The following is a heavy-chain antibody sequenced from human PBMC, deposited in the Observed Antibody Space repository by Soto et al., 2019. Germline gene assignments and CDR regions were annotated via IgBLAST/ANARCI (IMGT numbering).Heavy chain of an antibody. CDR1: GGSFSGYY. Sequence: QVQLQQWGAGPLRPLETLSLTCGVSGGSFSGYYWAWIRQSPGKGLEWVGEINERGSINYNPSLKSRVSISVDTSKKHYSLNLRSVTAADTAVYYCARESHDILTGPPWVWYFDLWGRGTLVTVSS. J-gene: IGHJ2*01. CDR2: INERGSI. D-gene: IGHD3-9*01. V-gene: IGHV4-34*01. CDR3: ARESHDILTGPPWVWYFDL.